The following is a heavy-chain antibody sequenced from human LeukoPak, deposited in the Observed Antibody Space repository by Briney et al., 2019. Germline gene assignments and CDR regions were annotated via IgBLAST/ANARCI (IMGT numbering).Heavy chain of an antibody. J-gene: IGHJ6*02. Sequence: GESLQISCKGSGYSFTSYWIGWVRQMPGKGLEWMGIIYPGDSDTRYSPSFQGQVTISADKSISTAYLQWSSLKASDTAMYYCARYCSGGSCYYYYGMDVWGQGTTVTVSS. CDR2: IYPGDSDT. CDR3: ARYCSGGSCYYYYGMDV. CDR1: GYSFTSYW. D-gene: IGHD2-15*01. V-gene: IGHV5-51*01.